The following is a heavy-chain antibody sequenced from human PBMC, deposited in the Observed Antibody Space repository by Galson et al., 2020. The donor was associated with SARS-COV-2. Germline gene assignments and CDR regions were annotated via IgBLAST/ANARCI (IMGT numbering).Heavy chain of an antibody. Sequence: SVKVSCKASGFTFTSSAMQWVRQARGQRLEWIGWIVVGSGNTNYAQKFQERVTITRDMSTSTAYMELSSLRSEDTAVYYCAADLGYYDSSGYWGVNYYYYGMDVWGQGTTVTVSS. J-gene: IGHJ6*02. D-gene: IGHD3-22*01. CDR2: IVVGSGNT. CDR3: AADLGYYDSSGYWGVNYYYYGMDV. CDR1: GFTFTSSA. V-gene: IGHV1-58*02.